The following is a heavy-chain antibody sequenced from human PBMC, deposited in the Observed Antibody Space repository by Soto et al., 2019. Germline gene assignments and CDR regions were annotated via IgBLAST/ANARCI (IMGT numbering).Heavy chain of an antibody. CDR1: GFTFSTYW. CDR2: LDNDGTNT. J-gene: IGHJ4*02. CDR3: ARDGGTYFDY. V-gene: IGHV3-74*01. D-gene: IGHD3-16*01. Sequence: PGGSLRLSCAASGFTFSTYWMHWVRQAPGKGLLCVSRLDNDGTNTRYADSVKGRFTVSRDNGKNTVYLQMDSLRAEDTAVYYCARDGGTYFDYWGQGTLVTVYS.